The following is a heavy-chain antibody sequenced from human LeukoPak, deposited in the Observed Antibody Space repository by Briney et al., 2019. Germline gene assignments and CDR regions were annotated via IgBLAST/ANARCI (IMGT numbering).Heavy chain of an antibody. J-gene: IGHJ3*02. Sequence: SVKVSCKASRGTFSSYAISWVRQAPGQGLEWMGGIIPIFGTANYAQKFQGRVTNTADEYTSAAYMELSSLRSEDTAVYYCASLDYGGNSSTSAFDIWGQGTMVTVSS. CDR3: ASLDYGGNSSTSAFDI. CDR1: RGTFSSYA. V-gene: IGHV1-69*01. D-gene: IGHD4-23*01. CDR2: IIPIFGTA.